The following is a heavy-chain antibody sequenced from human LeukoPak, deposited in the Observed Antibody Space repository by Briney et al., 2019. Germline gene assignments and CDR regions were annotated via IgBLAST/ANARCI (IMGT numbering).Heavy chain of an antibody. CDR3: ARAAGSGSIVVSLPAAHYFDP. Sequence: SETLSLNCCVCGDSINSAYFWAWIRQPPGRGPGRIGSIFSRGHNEYNPDLKSRVTMSVSTSKNQFSLKLSSVTAADAAFFYFARAAGSGSIVVSLPAAHYFDPWAREPLLSVSS. V-gene: IGHV4-38-2*02. CDR2: IFSRGHN. D-gene: IGHD2-21*01. J-gene: IGHJ5*02. CDR1: GDSINSAYF.